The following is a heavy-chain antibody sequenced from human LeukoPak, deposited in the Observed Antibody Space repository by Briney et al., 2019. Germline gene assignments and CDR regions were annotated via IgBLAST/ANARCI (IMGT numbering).Heavy chain of an antibody. J-gene: IGHJ4*02. V-gene: IGHV3-21*01. CDR2: ISSSSSYI. CDR1: GFAFSSYS. D-gene: IGHD3-10*01. Sequence: PGRSLRLSCAASGFAFSSYSMNWVRQAPGKGLEWVSSISSSSSYIYYADSVKGRFTISRDNAKNSLYLQMNSLRAEDTAVYYCARDGSGSYMPTDLDYWGQGTLVTVSS. CDR3: ARDGSGSYMPTDLDY.